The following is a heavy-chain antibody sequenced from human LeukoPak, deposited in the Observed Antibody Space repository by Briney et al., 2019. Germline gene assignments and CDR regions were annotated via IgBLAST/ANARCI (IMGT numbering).Heavy chain of an antibody. CDR3: ARRTVTNGWFRIDY. D-gene: IGHD6-19*01. J-gene: IGHJ4*02. V-gene: IGHV1-46*01. Sequence: ASVKVSCKASGYTFTSYYIHWVRQAPGQGLEWMGVISPSGGSTSYAQRFQGRATMTRDTSTSTVYMELSSLRSEDTALYYCARRTVTNGWFRIDYWGQGSLVIVSS. CDR2: ISPSGGST. CDR1: GYTFTSYY.